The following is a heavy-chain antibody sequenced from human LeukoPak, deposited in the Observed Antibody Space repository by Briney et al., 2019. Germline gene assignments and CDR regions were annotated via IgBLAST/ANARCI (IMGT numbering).Heavy chain of an antibody. CDR3: ANPVGYGDAFDI. Sequence: PGGSLRLSCAASGFTFTSYAMSWVRQAPGKGLEWVSGTSASGGGTYYADSVKGRFTISRDNSKNTLYLQMNSLRAEDTAVYYCANPVGYGDAFDIWGQGTMVTVSS. D-gene: IGHD5-12*01. CDR1: GFTFTSYA. CDR2: TSASGGGT. V-gene: IGHV3-23*01. J-gene: IGHJ3*02.